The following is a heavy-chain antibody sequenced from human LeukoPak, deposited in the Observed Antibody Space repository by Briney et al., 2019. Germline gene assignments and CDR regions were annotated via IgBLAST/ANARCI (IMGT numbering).Heavy chain of an antibody. V-gene: IGHV1-8*01. J-gene: IGHJ4*02. CDR3: ARFPAGYDILTGASGYFDY. CDR2: MNPNSGNT. D-gene: IGHD3-9*01. Sequence: ASVKVSCKASGYTFTSYDINWVRQATGQGLEWMGWMNPNSGNTGYAQKFQGRVTMTRNTSISTAYMELSSLRSEDTAVYYCARFPAGYDILTGASGYFDYWGQGTLVTVSS. CDR1: GYTFTSYD.